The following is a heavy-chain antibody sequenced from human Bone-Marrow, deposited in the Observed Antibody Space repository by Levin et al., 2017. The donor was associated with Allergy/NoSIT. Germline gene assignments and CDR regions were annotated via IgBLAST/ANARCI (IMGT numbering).Heavy chain of an antibody. CDR3: TTIVVVPAAMWFWFDP. CDR1: GFTFSNAW. Sequence: GESLKISCAASGFTFSNAWMSWVRQAPGKGLEWVGRIKSKTDGGTTDYAAPVKGRFTISRDDSKNTLYLQMNSLKTEDTAVYYCTTIVVVPAAMWFWFDPWGQGTLVTVSS. D-gene: IGHD2-2*01. V-gene: IGHV3-15*01. J-gene: IGHJ5*02. CDR2: IKSKTDGGTT.